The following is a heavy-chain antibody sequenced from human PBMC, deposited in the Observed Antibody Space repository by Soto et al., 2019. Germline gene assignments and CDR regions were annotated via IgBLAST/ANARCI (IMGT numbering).Heavy chain of an antibody. CDR2: IYYSGST. D-gene: IGHD6-13*01. CDR1: GGSISSYY. J-gene: IGHJ6*02. V-gene: IGHV4-59*01. CDR3: ARDSQQLAPYGMDV. Sequence: QVQLQESGPGLVKPSETLSLTCTVSGGSISSYYWSWIRQPPGKGREWIGYIYYSGSTNYNPSLKSRVTISVDTSKNQFSLKLSSVTAADTAVYYCARDSQQLAPYGMDVWGQGTTVTVSS.